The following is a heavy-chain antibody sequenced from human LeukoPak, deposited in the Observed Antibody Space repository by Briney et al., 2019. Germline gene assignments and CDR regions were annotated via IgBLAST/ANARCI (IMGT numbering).Heavy chain of an antibody. V-gene: IGHV4-61*02. Sequence: SETLSLTCTVSGNSISSGDNYWSWIRQPAGKGLEWIGRRSTNYNPSLKSRVTISVDTSKNQFSLKLSSVTAADTAVYYCARVVYSGYDFRGAMDVWGKGTTVTVSS. CDR3: ARVVYSGYDFRGAMDV. CDR1: GNSISSGDNY. D-gene: IGHD5-12*01. J-gene: IGHJ6*03. CDR2: RST.